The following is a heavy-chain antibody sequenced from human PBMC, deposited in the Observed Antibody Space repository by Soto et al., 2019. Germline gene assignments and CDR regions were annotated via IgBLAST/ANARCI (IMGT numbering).Heavy chain of an antibody. D-gene: IGHD4-17*01. CDR2: IYNSGFT. J-gene: IGHJ6*02. CDR1: GDSISAYY. CDR3: ARLERTVTGSYYYYGVDV. V-gene: IGHV4-59*01. Sequence: SETLSLTCTVSGDSISAYYWSWIRQPPGKGLEWIGHIYNSGFTNYNPSLEGRVTISVDTSRNYFSLKVRSVTTADTAVYYCARLERTVTGSYYYYGVDVWGQGTTVTVSS.